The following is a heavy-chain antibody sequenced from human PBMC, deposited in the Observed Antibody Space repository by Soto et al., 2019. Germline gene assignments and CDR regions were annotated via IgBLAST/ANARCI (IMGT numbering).Heavy chain of an antibody. CDR3: ARRDTYYYDSSGYYSF. Sequence: SETLSLTCTVSGGSISSGGYYWSWIRQHPGKGLEWIGYIYYSGSTYYNPSLKSRVTISVDTSKNQFSLKLSSVTAADTAVYYCARRDTYYYDSSGYYSFWGQGTLVTVSS. CDR1: GGSISSGGYY. D-gene: IGHD3-22*01. V-gene: IGHV4-31*03. J-gene: IGHJ4*02. CDR2: IYYSGST.